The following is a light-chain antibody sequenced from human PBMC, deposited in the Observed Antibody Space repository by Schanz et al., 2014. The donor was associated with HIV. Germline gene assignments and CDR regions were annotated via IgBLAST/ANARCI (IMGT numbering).Light chain of an antibody. J-gene: IGLJ2*01. V-gene: IGLV2-14*03. Sequence: QSVLTQPASVSGSPGQSIAISCTGTSSDVGGYNYVSWYQQLPGKAPKLIIYDVSNRPSGVSFRFSGSKSGNTASLTISGLQAEDEGDYYCSSYTSSSTYVVFGGGTKVTVL. CDR1: SSDVGGYNY. CDR2: DVS. CDR3: SSYTSSSTYVV.